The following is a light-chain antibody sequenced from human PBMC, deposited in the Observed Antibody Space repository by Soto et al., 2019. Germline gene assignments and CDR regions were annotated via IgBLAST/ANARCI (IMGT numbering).Light chain of an antibody. CDR3: SSYTKGRTVV. CDR1: TNDVGAYSY. Sequence: QSVLTQPASVSGSPGQSITISCTGTTNDVGAYSYVSWYQQFPGKAPKLIIYAVVNRPSGISPRFSGSKSGSTASLTISGLQAEDGADYYCSSYTKGRTVVFGGGTKLTVL. CDR2: AVV. V-gene: IGLV2-14*01. J-gene: IGLJ2*01.